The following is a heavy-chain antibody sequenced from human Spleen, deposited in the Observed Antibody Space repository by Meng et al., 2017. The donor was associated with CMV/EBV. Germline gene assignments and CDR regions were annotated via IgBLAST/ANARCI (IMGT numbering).Heavy chain of an antibody. Sequence: GESLKISCAASGFIFSSFSMNWVRQAPGKGLEWVSSISSSSSYIYYADSLKGRFTISRDNAKNSLYLQMNSLRAEDTAVYYCARDLEITVFGVVQSNNYGMDVWGQGTTVTVSS. CDR1: GFIFSSFS. CDR2: ISSSSSYI. J-gene: IGHJ6*02. D-gene: IGHD3-3*01. V-gene: IGHV3-21*01. CDR3: ARDLEITVFGVVQSNNYGMDV.